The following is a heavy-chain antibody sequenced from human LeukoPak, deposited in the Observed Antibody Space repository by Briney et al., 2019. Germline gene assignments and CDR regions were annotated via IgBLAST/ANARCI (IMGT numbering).Heavy chain of an antibody. D-gene: IGHD3-22*01. CDR2: FDPEDGET. CDR3: ATGLDSSGYIDY. J-gene: IGHJ4*02. V-gene: IGHV1-24*01. Sequence: GASVKVSCKVSGYTLTELSMHWVRQAPGKGLEWMGGFDPEDGETIYAQKFQGRVTMTEDTSTDTAYMELSSLRSEDTAVYYCATGLDSSGYIDYWGQGTLVTVSS. CDR1: GYTLTELS.